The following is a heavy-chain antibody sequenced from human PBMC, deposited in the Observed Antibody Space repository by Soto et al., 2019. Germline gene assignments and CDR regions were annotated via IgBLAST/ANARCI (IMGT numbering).Heavy chain of an antibody. J-gene: IGHJ5*02. D-gene: IGHD2-15*01. V-gene: IGHV4-4*07. CDR3: ARQSFVVAAMRIVWFDP. CDR2: IYTSGST. CDR1: GGSISSYY. Sequence: SETLSLTCTVSGGSISSYYWSWIRQPAGKGLEWIGRIYTSGSTNYNPSLKSRVTMSVDTSKNQFSLKLSSVTAADTAVYYCARQSFVVAAMRIVWFDPWGQGTLVTVSA.